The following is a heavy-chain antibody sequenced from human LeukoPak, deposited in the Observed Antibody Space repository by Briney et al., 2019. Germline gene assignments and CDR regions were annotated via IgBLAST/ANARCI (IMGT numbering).Heavy chain of an antibody. CDR3: ARGVGNSPN. V-gene: IGHV1-2*02. CDR2: INTKSGGT. D-gene: IGHD4-23*01. J-gene: IGHJ4*02. Sequence: ASVKVSCKASGYTFTGYYIHWVRQAPGQGLEWMGWINTKSGGTNSAQKFQGRVTMTRDTSISTAYMEMSRLRSDDTAVYYCARGVGNSPNWGQGTLVTVSS. CDR1: GYTFTGYY.